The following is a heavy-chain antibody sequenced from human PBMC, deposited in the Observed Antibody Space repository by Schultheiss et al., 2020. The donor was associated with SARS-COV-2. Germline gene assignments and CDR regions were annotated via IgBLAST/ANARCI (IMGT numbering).Heavy chain of an antibody. V-gene: IGHV3-30*03. Sequence: GESLKISCAASGFTFSSYGMHWVRQAPGKGLEWVAVISYDGSNKYYADSVKGRFTISRDNSKNTLYLQMNSLRAEDTAVYYCAREDSGTLAGDYWGQGTLVTVSS. J-gene: IGHJ4*02. CDR2: ISYDGSNK. CDR1: GFTFSSYG. D-gene: IGHD1-26*01. CDR3: AREDSGTLAGDY.